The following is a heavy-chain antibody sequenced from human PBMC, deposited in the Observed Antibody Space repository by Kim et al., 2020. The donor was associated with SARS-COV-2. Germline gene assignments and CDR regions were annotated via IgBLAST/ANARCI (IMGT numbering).Heavy chain of an antibody. V-gene: IGHV4-59*13. CDR2: IYYSGST. J-gene: IGHJ6*02. D-gene: IGHD1-26*01. Sequence: SETLSLTCTVSGGSISSYYWSWIRQPPGKGLEWIGYIYYSGSTNYNPSLKSRVTISVDTSKNQFSLKLSSVTAADTAVYYCARDRGGSYFYGMDVWGQGTTVTVSS. CDR1: GGSISSYY. CDR3: ARDRGGSYFYGMDV.